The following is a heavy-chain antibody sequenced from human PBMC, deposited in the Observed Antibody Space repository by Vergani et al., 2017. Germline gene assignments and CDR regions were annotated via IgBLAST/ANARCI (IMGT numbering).Heavy chain of an antibody. CDR1: GASIRSSNYY. V-gene: IGHV4-39*01. J-gene: IGHJ5*02. CDR2: IYYSGNT. D-gene: IGHD3-3*01. CDR3: ARRSSVEWLIKLGWIDP. Sequence: QLPLQESGPGLVKPSATLSLTCSVSGASIRSSNYYWGWIRQPPGKGLEWIASIYYSGNTYYNPSLKSRVTISVDTSKHQLSLKLSSVTAADTAVYLCARRSSVEWLIKLGWIDPWGQGILVTVSS.